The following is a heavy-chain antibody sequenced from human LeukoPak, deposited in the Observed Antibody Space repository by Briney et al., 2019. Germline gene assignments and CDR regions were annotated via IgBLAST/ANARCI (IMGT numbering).Heavy chain of an antibody. J-gene: IGHJ6*02. CDR2: ISDGGSIT. CDR1: GFTFSSYA. CDR3: AEDSSSYYTYYHGMDA. D-gene: IGHD3-22*01. V-gene: IGHV3-23*01. Sequence: GGSLRLSCAASGFTFSSYAMSWVRQAPGKGLEWVSSISDGGSITYYADSVKGRFTISRGNSKNTLYLQMNSLRADDTAVYYCAEDSSSYYTYYHGMDAWGQGTTVTVSS.